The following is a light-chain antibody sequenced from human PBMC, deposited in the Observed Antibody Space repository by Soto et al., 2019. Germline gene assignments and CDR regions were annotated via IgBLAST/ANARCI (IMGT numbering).Light chain of an antibody. V-gene: IGLV2-14*01. Sequence: QSALTQPASVSGSPGQSITISCTGTRSDVGGYNYVSWSQQHPGKAPKLMIYDVSNRPSGVSNRFSGSKSGNTASLTISGLQAEDEADYYCSSYTSSSTPYVFGTGTKVTVL. J-gene: IGLJ1*01. CDR2: DVS. CDR1: RSDVGGYNY. CDR3: SSYTSSSTPYV.